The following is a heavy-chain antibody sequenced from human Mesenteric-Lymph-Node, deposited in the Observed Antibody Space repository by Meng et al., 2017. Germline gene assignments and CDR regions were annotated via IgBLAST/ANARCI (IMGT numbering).Heavy chain of an antibody. Sequence: GESLKISCAASGFTFSSYGMHWVRQAPGKGLEWVAVIWYDGSNKYYADSVKGRFTISRDNSKNTLYLQMNSLRAEDTAVYYCARGTTWGGYSSGVVDYWGQGTLVTVSS. CDR3: ARGTTWGGYSSGVVDY. CDR2: IWYDGSNK. J-gene: IGHJ4*02. CDR1: GFTFSSYG. V-gene: IGHV3-33*01. D-gene: IGHD6-19*01.